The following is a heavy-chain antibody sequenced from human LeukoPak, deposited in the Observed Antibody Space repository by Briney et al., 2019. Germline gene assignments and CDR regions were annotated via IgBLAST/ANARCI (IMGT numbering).Heavy chain of an antibody. CDR3: ARAKRGSNVLRYFDWLFVY. Sequence: ASVKVSCKASGYTFTGYYMHWVRQAPGQGLEWMGWINPNSGGTNYAQKFQGRVTMTRDTSISTAYMELSRLRSDDTAVYYCARAKRGSNVLRYFDWLFVYWGQGTLVTVSS. V-gene: IGHV1-2*02. CDR2: INPNSGGT. D-gene: IGHD3-9*01. CDR1: GYTFTGYY. J-gene: IGHJ4*02.